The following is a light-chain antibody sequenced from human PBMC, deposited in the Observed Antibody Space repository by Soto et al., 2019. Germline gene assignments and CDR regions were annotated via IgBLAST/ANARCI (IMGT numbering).Light chain of an antibody. CDR2: YAS. Sequence: DVLMTQSPLSLPVNLGEPAAISCRSSQSIVHRDGNTYLSWFHQRPGQSPRRRIFYASKRDFGVQDRFSGSGSVSDFTLMSSGVKAEDVGIYYCMQVTHGPPYTFGQGTNLEI. CDR3: MQVTHGPPYT. J-gene: IGKJ2*01. V-gene: IGKV2-30*02. CDR1: QSIVHRDGNTY.